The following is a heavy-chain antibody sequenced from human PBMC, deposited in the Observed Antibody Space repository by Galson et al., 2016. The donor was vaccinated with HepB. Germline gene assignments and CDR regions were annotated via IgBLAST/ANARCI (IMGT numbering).Heavy chain of an antibody. CDR2: IIPGFGTP. V-gene: IGHV1-69*13. D-gene: IGHD2-15*01. CDR3: ASPLLLFRQKMCYYYGMDV. J-gene: IGHJ6*02. CDR1: AGTFNNLA. Sequence: SVKVSCKAAAGTFNNLAISWVRQAPGQGLEWMGVIIPGFGTPNYAQKFQGRVTITADEVTTTAYMELSSLRSEDSAVYYCASPLLLFRQKMCYYYGMDVWGQGTTGTVSS.